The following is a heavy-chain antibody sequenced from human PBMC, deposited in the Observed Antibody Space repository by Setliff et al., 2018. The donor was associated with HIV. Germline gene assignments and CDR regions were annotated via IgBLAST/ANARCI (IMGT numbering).Heavy chain of an antibody. V-gene: IGHV4-59*11. Sequence: PSETLSLTCTVSGGSISSHYWTWIRQPPGRGLEWIGYIDYSGSTNQNPSLKSRVTMSVDTSTSRLSLKLSSVTAADTAVYYCARTGLPQKVWFGELHWFDPWGQGTLVTVSS. D-gene: IGHD3-10*01. CDR2: IDYSGST. CDR1: GGSISSHY. J-gene: IGHJ5*02. CDR3: ARTGLPQKVWFGELHWFDP.